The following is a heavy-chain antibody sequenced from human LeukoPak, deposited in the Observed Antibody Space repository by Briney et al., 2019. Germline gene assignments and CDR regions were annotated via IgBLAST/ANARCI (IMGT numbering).Heavy chain of an antibody. V-gene: IGHV3-23*01. CDR1: GFTLTTYA. CDR2: TSGSGGRT. D-gene: IGHD4-17*01. Sequence: GGSLRLSCAASGFTLTTYAMSWVRQAPGKGLEWVSATSGSGGRTYYADSVKGRFTISRDNSKNTLYLQMNSLRAEDTAVYYCAKELGYGDYGPYYFDYWGQGTLVTVSS. J-gene: IGHJ4*02. CDR3: AKELGYGDYGPYYFDY.